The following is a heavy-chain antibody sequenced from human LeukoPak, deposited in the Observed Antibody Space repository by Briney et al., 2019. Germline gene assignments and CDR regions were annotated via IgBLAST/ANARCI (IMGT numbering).Heavy chain of an antibody. J-gene: IGHJ4*02. Sequence: GGSLRLSCAASGFTFSSYAMSWVRQAPGKGLDWVSAISGSGGSTYYADSVKGRFTISRDNSKNTLYLQMNSLRAEDTAVYYCAKGTVGYYYDSSGPVEWGQGTLVTVSS. CDR1: GFTFSSYA. D-gene: IGHD3-22*01. CDR3: AKGTVGYYYDSSGPVE. V-gene: IGHV3-23*01. CDR2: ISGSGGST.